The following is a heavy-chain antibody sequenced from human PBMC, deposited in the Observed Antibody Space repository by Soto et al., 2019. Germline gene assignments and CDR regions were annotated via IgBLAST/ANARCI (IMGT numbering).Heavy chain of an antibody. CDR2: ISAYNGNT. J-gene: IGHJ6*03. CDR3: ARLTALDVLLWFGELSPYYYYYMDV. Sequence: ASVKVSCKASGYTFTSYGISWVRQAPGQGLEWMGWISAYNGNTNYAQKLQGRVTMTTDTSTSTAYMELRSLRSDDTAVYYCARLTALDVLLWFGELSPYYYYYMDVWGKGTTVTVSS. V-gene: IGHV1-18*01. CDR1: GYTFTSYG. D-gene: IGHD3-10*01.